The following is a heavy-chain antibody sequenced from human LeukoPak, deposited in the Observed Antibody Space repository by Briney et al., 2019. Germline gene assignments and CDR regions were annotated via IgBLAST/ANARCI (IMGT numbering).Heavy chain of an antibody. V-gene: IGHV3-30*18. D-gene: IGHD4-23*01. CDR1: GFTFSSYG. J-gene: IGHJ4*02. CDR2: ISYDGSNK. CDR3: AKDLETTVLTPLDY. Sequence: GGSLRLSCAASGFTFSSYGMHWVRQAPGKGLEWVAVISYDGSNKYYADSVKGRFTISRDNSKNTLYLQMNSLRAEDTAVYYCAKDLETTVLTPLDYWGQGTLVTVSS.